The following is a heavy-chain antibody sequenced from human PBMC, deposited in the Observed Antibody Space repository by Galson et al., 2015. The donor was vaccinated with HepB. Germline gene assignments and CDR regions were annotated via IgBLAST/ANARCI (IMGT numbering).Heavy chain of an antibody. CDR3: ARTRGAAAGIFDY. CDR2: INSDGSYT. V-gene: IGHV3-74*01. CDR1: GFTFSWYW. J-gene: IGHJ4*02. Sequence: SLRLSCAASGFTFSWYWMHWVRQVPGKGLVWVARINSDGSYTTYADSVKGRFTISRDNAKNTLYLQMYSPRAEDTALYYCARTRGAAAGIFDYWGQGTLVTVSS. D-gene: IGHD6-13*01.